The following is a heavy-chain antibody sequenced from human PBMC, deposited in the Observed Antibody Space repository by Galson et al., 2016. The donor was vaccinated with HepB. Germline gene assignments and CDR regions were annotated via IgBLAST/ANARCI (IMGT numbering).Heavy chain of an antibody. D-gene: IGHD6-19*01. V-gene: IGHV3-74*01. J-gene: IGHJ1*01. CDR2: ISPNGCCP. Sequence: SLRLSCAASGFTFGRYWMHWVRQAPGKGLLWVARISPNGCCPVYADSVKCRFTVSRDNAENTLSLQMNRLTVEDAAVYYCAKLGEGIGWYVHHWGQGTLVTVSS. CDR1: GFTFGRYW. CDR3: AKLGEGIGWYVHH.